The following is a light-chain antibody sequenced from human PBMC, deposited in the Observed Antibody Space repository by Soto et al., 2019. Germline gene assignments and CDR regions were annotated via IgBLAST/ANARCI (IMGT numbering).Light chain of an antibody. CDR1: ESVSRN. J-gene: IGKJ5*01. Sequence: IVLTQSPGTLSLSPGERGTLSCRASESVSRNLAWYQQKPGQAPRLLIYDASTRATGIPDRFSGGGSGTEFTLTISSLQSEDFVVYYCQQYNSWPPITFGQGTRLEIK. CDR3: QQYNSWPPIT. CDR2: DAS. V-gene: IGKV3-15*01.